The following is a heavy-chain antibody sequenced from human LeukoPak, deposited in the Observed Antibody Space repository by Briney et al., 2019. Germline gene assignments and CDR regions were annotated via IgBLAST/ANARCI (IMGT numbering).Heavy chain of an antibody. CDR2: IYPGDSNI. D-gene: IGHD1-26*01. CDR3: ARQSVGAFFDY. Sequence: GESLKISCKVSGYSFTNYWIGWVRQMPGKGLEWMAIIYPGDSNIRYSPSFQGQVTISADKSISTAYLQWGSLKASDTAMYFCARQSVGAFFDYWGQGTLVTVSS. J-gene: IGHJ4*02. V-gene: IGHV5-51*01. CDR1: GYSFTNYW.